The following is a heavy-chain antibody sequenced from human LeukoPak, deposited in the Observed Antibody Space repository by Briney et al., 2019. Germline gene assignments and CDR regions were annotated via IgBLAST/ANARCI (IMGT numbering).Heavy chain of an antibody. CDR1: AGSVSSSSYS. D-gene: IGHD3-10*01. CDR3: ARVTGSYYFYHYMDV. Sequence: SETLSLTCTVSAGSVSSSSYSWGWIRQPPGKGLEWIGSIYYSGSTYYSPSLKSRVTISVDTSKNQFSLKLSSVTAADTAVYYCARVTGSYYFYHYMDVWGKGTTVTVSS. CDR2: IYYSGST. V-gene: IGHV4-39*07. J-gene: IGHJ6*03.